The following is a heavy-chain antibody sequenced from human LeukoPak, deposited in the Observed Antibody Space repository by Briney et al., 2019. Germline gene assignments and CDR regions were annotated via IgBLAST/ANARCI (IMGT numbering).Heavy chain of an antibody. J-gene: IGHJ4*02. CDR2: IYYSGST. CDR3: ARDRSGYYYDSSGGSFDY. D-gene: IGHD3-22*01. CDR1: GGSISSYY. Sequence: SETLSLTCTVSGGSISSYYWSWIRQPPGKGLEWIGYIYYSGSTNYNPSLKSRVTISVDTSKNQFSLKLSSVTAADTAVYYCARDRSGYYYDSSGGSFDYWGQGTLVTVSS. V-gene: IGHV4-59*01.